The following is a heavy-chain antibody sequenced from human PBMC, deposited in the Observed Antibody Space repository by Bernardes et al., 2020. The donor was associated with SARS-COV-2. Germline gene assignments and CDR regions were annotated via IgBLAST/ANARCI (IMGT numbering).Heavy chain of an antibody. D-gene: IGHD1-26*01. CDR2: IFYSGGP. J-gene: IGHJ4*02. CDR1: GDSISTTSYY. Sequence: SETLSLTCTVSGDSISTTSYYWGWIRQPPGKGLEWIGSIFYSGGPFYNPSLKSRVTVSVDTFKSQFSLMLSSVTAADTAVYYCARHLRRIGSSGSQFDGWGQGTLVTVSS. V-gene: IGHV4-39*01. CDR3: ARHLRRIGSSGSQFDG.